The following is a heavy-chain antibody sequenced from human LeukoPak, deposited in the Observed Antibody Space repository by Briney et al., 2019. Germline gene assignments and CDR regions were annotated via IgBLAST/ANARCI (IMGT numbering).Heavy chain of an antibody. CDR3: AAGTGWTSEY. D-gene: IGHD2-8*02. J-gene: IGHJ4*02. V-gene: IGHV3-7*03. Sequence: GGSLRLSCAASGLTSGSYWMTWVRHTPRQGLECVANIEHDGSERNYMESVKGRFTISRDNGKNLLHLQMNNLRAEDTAVYYCAAGTGWTSEYWGQGILVTVSS. CDR2: IEHDGSER. CDR1: GLTSGSYW.